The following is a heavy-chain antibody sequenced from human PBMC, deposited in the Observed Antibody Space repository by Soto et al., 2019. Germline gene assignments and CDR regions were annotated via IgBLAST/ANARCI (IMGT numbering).Heavy chain of an antibody. CDR1: GYSFTSYW. J-gene: IGHJ6*02. V-gene: IGHV5-51*01. Sequence: LGESLKISCKGSGYSFTSYWIGWVRQMPGKGLEWMGIIYPGDSDTRYSPSFQGQVTISADKSISTAYLRWSSLKASDTAMYYCARPRTIIVVGDYYGMDVWGQGTTVTVSS. D-gene: IGHD3-22*01. CDR2: IYPGDSDT. CDR3: ARPRTIIVVGDYYGMDV.